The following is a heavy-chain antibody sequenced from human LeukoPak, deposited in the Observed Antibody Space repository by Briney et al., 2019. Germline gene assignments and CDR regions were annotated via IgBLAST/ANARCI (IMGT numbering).Heavy chain of an antibody. V-gene: IGHV3-48*01. CDR1: GFTFSSYS. CDR2: ISSSSSTI. J-gene: IGHJ6*03. CDR3: ARDVPEDIVVVPAATLYYYYYMDV. D-gene: IGHD2-2*01. Sequence: GGSLRLSCAASGFTFSSYSMNWVRQAPGKGLEWVSYISSSSSTIYYADSVKGRFTISRDNAKNSLYLQMNSLRAEDTAVYYCARDVPEDIVVVPAATLYYYYYMDVWGKGTTVTVSS.